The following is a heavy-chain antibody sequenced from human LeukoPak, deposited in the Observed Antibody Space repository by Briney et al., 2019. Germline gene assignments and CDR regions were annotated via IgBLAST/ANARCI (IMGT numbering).Heavy chain of an antibody. D-gene: IGHD3-9*01. CDR1: GFTFSSYG. CDR3: AKGLRYFDWLSH. J-gene: IGHJ5*02. CDR2: ISYDGSNK. Sequence: PGGSLRLSCAASGFTFSSYGMHWVRQAPSKGLEWVAVISYDGSNKYYADSVKGRFTISRDNSKNTLYLQMNSLRAEDTAVYYCAKGLRYFDWLSHWGQGTLVTVSS. V-gene: IGHV3-30*18.